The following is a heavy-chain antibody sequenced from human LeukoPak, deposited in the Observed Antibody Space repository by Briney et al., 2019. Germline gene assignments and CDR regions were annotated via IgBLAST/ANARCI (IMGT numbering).Heavy chain of an antibody. V-gene: IGHV3-53*01. D-gene: IGHD3-22*01. Sequence: PGGSLRLSCAASGFTVSSNYMSWVRQAPGKGLEWVSVIYSGGSTYYADSVKGRFTISRDNSKNTLYLQMNSLRAEDTAVYYCAKSNSGYYYDSSGDAFDIWGQGTMVTVSS. CDR2: IYSGGST. CDR1: GFTVSSNY. J-gene: IGHJ3*02. CDR3: AKSNSGYYYDSSGDAFDI.